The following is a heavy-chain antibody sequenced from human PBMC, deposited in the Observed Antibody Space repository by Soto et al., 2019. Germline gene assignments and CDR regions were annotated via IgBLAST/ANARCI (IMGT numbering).Heavy chain of an antibody. Sequence: PGRSLRLSCAASGVTFSSYAMSWVRQAPGKGLEWVSAISGSGGSTYYADSVKGRFTISRDNSKNTLYLQMNSLRAEDTAVYYCAGRGYDTSGYQYPYWAHVTLLTVSS. CDR2: ISGSGGST. CDR3: AGRGYDTSGYQYPY. D-gene: IGHD3-22*01. CDR1: GVTFSSYA. V-gene: IGHV3-23*01. J-gene: IGHJ1*01.